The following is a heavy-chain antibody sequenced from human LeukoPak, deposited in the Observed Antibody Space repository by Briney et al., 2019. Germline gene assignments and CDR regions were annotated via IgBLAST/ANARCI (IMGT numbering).Heavy chain of an antibody. J-gene: IGHJ4*02. CDR3: GREVRIPLRPIDY. D-gene: IGHD3-10*01. CDR2: INHSGST. CDR1: GGSFSGYY. V-gene: IGHV4-34*01. Sequence: SETLSLTCAVYGGSFSGYYWSWIRQPPGKGLEWIGEINHSGSTNYNPSLKSRLTISVDTSKNQLFLRLTSVTAADTSVYYCGREVRIPLRPIDYWAREPWSPSPQ.